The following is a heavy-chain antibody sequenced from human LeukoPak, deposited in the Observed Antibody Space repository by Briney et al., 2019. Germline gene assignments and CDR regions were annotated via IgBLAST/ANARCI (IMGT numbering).Heavy chain of an antibody. J-gene: IGHJ4*02. CDR2: ISGSDGST. Sequence: GGSLRLSCAASGFTFSNYAMSWVRQAPGKGLEWVSAISGSDGSTYYADSVKGRFTISRDNAKSSLYLQMNSLRVEDTAVYYCARDCESGYSYGLCWGQGTLVTVSS. CDR3: ARDCESGYSYGLC. V-gene: IGHV3-23*01. CDR1: GFTFSNYA. D-gene: IGHD5-18*01.